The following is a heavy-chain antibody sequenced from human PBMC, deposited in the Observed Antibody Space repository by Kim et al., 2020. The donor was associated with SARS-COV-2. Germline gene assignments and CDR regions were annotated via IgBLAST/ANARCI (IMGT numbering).Heavy chain of an antibody. D-gene: IGHD2-15*01. CDR1: GGSFSGYF. CDR3: VRGRCSASICPPGTY. V-gene: IGHV4-34*01. CDR2: INHSGST. J-gene: IGHJ4*02. Sequence: SETLSLTCAVYGGSFSGYFWTWIRQPPGRGLQWIAEINHSGSTYYNPSLKSRVSISVDPSKNQFSLTLKSVTAADPAVYFCVRGRCSASICPPGTYWDQG.